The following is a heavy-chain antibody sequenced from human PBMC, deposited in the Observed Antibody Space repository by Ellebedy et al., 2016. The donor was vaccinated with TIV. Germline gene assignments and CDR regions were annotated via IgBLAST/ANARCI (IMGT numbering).Heavy chain of an antibody. J-gene: IGHJ4*02. D-gene: IGHD5-24*01. CDR1: GFTFSSYA. Sequence: PGGSLRLSCAASGFTFSSYAMSWVRQAPGKGLEWVSSISGSSITTHYADSVKGRFTISRDNSKNTLYLQMTSLRAEDTAVYYCAKNYRDGVPVYDYWGQGMLVTVSS. CDR2: ISGSSITT. V-gene: IGHV3-23*01. CDR3: AKNYRDGVPVYDY.